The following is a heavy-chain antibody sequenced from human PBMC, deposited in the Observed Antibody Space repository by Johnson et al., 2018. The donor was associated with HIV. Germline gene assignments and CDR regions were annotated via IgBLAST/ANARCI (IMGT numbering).Heavy chain of an antibody. Sequence: EVQLVESGGGVVQPGRSLRLSCAASGFTVSGNYMNWVRQAPGKGLEWVSVIYSGGSTYYADSVKGRFTISRDNSKNTLYLQMNSLRAKDTAVYYCARGVYSSSWYGAFDIWGQGTMVTVSS. CDR3: ARGVYSSSWYGAFDI. CDR1: GFTVSGNY. D-gene: IGHD6-13*01. V-gene: IGHV3-66*01. J-gene: IGHJ3*02. CDR2: IYSGGST.